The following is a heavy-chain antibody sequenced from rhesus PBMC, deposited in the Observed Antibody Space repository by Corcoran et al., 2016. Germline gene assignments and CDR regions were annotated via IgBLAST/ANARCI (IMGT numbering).Heavy chain of an antibody. CDR2: IYWDDEK. V-gene: IGHV2-152*01. J-gene: IGHJ4*01. D-gene: IGHD1-44*01. Sequence: QVTLKESGPALVKPTQTLTLTCTFSGFSLTTSGMGVGWIRQPPGKALEWLALIYWDDEKRYSKSLKSRLTITKDTSKNQVVLTMTNMDPMDTATYYCARVLVGTTLDYWGQGVLVTVSS. CDR3: ARVLVGTTLDY. CDR1: GFSLTTSGMG.